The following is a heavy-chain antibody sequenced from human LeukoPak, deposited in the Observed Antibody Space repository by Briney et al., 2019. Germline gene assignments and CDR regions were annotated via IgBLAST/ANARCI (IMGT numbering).Heavy chain of an antibody. CDR2: FDPEDGET. CDR1: GYTLTELS. D-gene: IGHD3-16*01. V-gene: IGHV1-24*01. CDR3: ATGNSLGITFGGVIP. J-gene: IGHJ5*02. Sequence: GASVKVSCKVSGYTLTELSMHWVRQAPGKGLGWIGGFDPEDGETIYAQKFQGRVTMTEDTSTDTAYMELSSLRSEDTAVYYCATGNSLGITFGGVIPWGQGTLVTVSS.